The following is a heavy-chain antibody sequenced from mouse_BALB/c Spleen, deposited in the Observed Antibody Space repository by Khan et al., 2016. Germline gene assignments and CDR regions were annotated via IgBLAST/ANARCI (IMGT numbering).Heavy chain of an antibody. CDR1: GFNIKDYY. CDR3: ARGYDGYYRFAY. D-gene: IGHD2-3*01. CDR2: IDPENGNT. V-gene: IGHV14-1*02. Sequence: VQLQQSGAELVRPGALVKLSCKASGFNIKDYYMHWVKQRPEQGLEWIGWIDPENGNTIYDPKFQGKASITADTYSNTAYLQLSSLTSEDTAVYYCARGYDGYYRFAYWGQGTLVTVSA. J-gene: IGHJ3*01.